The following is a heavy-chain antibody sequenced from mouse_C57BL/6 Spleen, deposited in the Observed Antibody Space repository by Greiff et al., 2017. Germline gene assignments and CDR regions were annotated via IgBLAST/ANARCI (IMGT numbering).Heavy chain of an antibody. J-gene: IGHJ3*02. D-gene: IGHD2-4*01. V-gene: IGHV1-55*01. CDR2: IYPGSGST. CDR3: AREDDYDGGWFGG. CDR1: GYTFTSYW. Sequence: QVQLQQPGAELVKPGASVKMSCKASGYTFTSYWITWVKQRPGQGLEWIGDIYPGSGSTNYNEKFKSKATLTVDTSSSTAYMQLSSLTSEDSAVYCCAREDDYDGGWFGGWGQGTLVTVSA.